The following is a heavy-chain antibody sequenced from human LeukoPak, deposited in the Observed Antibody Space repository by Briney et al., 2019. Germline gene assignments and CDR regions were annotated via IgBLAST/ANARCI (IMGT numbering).Heavy chain of an antibody. Sequence: PGGSLRLSCAAPGFTFSSYSMNWVRQAPGKGLEWVSYISSSSSTIYYADSVKGRFTISRDNAKNSLYLQMNSLRAEDTAVYYCARDGPYNWNHENPFDYWGQGTLVTVSS. J-gene: IGHJ4*02. CDR1: GFTFSSYS. CDR3: ARDGPYNWNHENPFDY. V-gene: IGHV3-48*01. D-gene: IGHD1-14*01. CDR2: ISSSSSTI.